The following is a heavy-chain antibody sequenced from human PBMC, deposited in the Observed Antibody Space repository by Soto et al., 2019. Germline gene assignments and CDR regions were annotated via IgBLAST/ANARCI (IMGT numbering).Heavy chain of an antibody. CDR1: GYTFSDYA. CDR3: ARDHYDILPGQPYYFDC. D-gene: IGHD3-9*01. V-gene: IGHV1-3*01. CDR2: INAGNGNT. J-gene: IGHJ4*02. Sequence: QVQLVQSGAEVKKPGASVKVSCKASGYTFSDYALHWVRQAPGQRLEWMGWINAGNGNTKYSQKFQVIVHSTRETSASTAYMELSSLRAEDTAVYYGARDHYDILPGQPYYFDCWGQGTLVTVSS.